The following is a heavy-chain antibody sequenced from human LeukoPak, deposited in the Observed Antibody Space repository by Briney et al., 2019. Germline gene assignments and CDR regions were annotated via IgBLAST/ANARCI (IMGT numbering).Heavy chain of an antibody. CDR2: INPNSGGT. V-gene: IGHV1-2*02. D-gene: IGHD3-10*01. Sequence: ASVKVSCKASGYTFTGYYMHWVRQAPGQGLEWMGWINPNSGGTNYAQRFQGRVTMTRDTSISTTYMELSRLRSDDTAVYYCARERRITMVRENWFDPWGQGTLVTVSS. J-gene: IGHJ5*02. CDR1: GYTFTGYY. CDR3: ARERRITMVRENWFDP.